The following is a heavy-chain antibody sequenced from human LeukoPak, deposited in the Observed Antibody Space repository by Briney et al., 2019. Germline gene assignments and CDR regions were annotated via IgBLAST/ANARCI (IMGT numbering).Heavy chain of an antibody. CDR1: GGSVSGYY. CDR2: ISHRGRT. CDR3: ARGGEDTRIEAYSLDY. J-gene: IGHJ4*02. V-gene: IGHV4-34*01. D-gene: IGHD3-22*01. Sequence: SETLSLTCAVYGGSVSGYYWSWIRQPPGKGLEWIGEISHRGRTHYNPSLKGRVTISVDTSKNQFSLKLSSVTAADTAVYYCARGGEDTRIEAYSLDYWGQGTLVTVSS.